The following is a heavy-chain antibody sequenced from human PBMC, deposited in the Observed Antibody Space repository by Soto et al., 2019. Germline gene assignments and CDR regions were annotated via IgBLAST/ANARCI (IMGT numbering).Heavy chain of an antibody. CDR1: GYSFTDYH. Sequence: ASVKVSCKASGYSFTDYHIHWVRQAPGQGLEWLGRINPKSGGTSTAQKFQGWVTMTTDTSISTASMELTRLTSDDTAIYYCARGDSTDCSNGVCSFFYTPDMDVWGQGTTVTVSS. J-gene: IGHJ6*02. CDR2: INPKSGGT. CDR3: ARGDSTDCSNGVCSFFYTPDMDV. D-gene: IGHD2-8*01. V-gene: IGHV1-2*04.